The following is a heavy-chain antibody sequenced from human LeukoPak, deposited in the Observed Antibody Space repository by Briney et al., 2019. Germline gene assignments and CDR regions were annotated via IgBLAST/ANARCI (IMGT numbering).Heavy chain of an antibody. Sequence: GASAKVSCKASGYTFTSYAMNWVRQAPGQGLEWMGWINPNTGNPTYAQGFTGRFVFSLDTSVSTAYLQISSLKAEDTAVYYCARAYQPLGGLSFPDYWGQGTLVTVSS. CDR2: INPNTGNP. CDR1: GYTFTSYA. CDR3: ARAYQPLGGLSFPDY. D-gene: IGHD3-16*02. V-gene: IGHV7-4-1*02. J-gene: IGHJ4*02.